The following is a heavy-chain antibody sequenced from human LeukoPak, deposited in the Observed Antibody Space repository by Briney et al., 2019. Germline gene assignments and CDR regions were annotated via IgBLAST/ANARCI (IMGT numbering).Heavy chain of an antibody. V-gene: IGHV3-7*01. J-gene: IGHJ4*02. CDR3: ARKVGDY. CDR1: GFIFSDYW. CDR2: INQDASVS. Sequence: GGSLRLSCAASGFIFSDYWMIWVRQAPGQGLEWVANINQDASVSHYIDSVKGRFTISRDNAKNSLFLQMNRLRAEDTALYYCARKVGDYWGQGTLVTVSS. D-gene: IGHD3-16*01.